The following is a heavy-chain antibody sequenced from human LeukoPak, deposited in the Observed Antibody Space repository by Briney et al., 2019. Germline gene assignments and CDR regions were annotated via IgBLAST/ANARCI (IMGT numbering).Heavy chain of an antibody. Sequence: GWSLRLSCAASGFTFSSYWMHWVRQAPGKGLVWVSRINTDGSSTSYADSVKGRFTISRDNAKNTLYLQMNSLRAEDTAVYYCARESGIAAAPDLWGQGTLVTVSS. D-gene: IGHD6-13*01. CDR1: GFTFSSYW. CDR3: ARESGIAAAPDL. V-gene: IGHV3-74*01. J-gene: IGHJ5*02. CDR2: INTDGSST.